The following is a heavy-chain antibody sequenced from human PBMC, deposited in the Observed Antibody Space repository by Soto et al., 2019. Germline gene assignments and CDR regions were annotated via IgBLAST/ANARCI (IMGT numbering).Heavy chain of an antibody. Sequence: ASVXVSFKVSLYTLTELSIHLVRKAPGKGLEWMGGFDLGDDETIYAQKFQGRVTMTEDTSTDTAYMELSSLRSEDTAVYYCASKDDPFDYWGQGTQVTVSS. CDR1: LYTLTELS. D-gene: IGHD2-15*01. V-gene: IGHV1-24*01. J-gene: IGHJ4*02. CDR2: FDLGDDET. CDR3: ASKDDPFDY.